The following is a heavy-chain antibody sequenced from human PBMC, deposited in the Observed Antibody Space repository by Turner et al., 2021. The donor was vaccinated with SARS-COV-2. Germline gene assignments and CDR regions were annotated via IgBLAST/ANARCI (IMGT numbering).Heavy chain of an antibody. V-gene: IGHV1-18*01. CDR2: ISAYNGNT. CDR1: GYPFTSYG. J-gene: IGHJ4*02. Sequence: QAQLVQSGAEVKKPGASVTVSCKASGYPFTSYGISWVRQAPGQGLEWMGWISAYNGNTNYAQKLQGRVTMTTDTSTSTAYMELRSQRSDDTAVYYCARGDIVVVVASTPGDYFDYWGQGTLVTVSS. D-gene: IGHD2-15*01. CDR3: ARGDIVVVVASTPGDYFDY.